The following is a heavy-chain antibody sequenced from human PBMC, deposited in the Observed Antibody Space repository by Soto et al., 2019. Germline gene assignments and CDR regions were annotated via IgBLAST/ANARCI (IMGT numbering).Heavy chain of an antibody. CDR3: ASKLVIAADYYYGMDV. V-gene: IGHV3-30*03. Sequence: QVQLVESGGGVVQPGRSLRLSCAASGFTFSSYGMHWVRQAPGKGLEWVAVISYDGSNKYYADSVKGRFTISRDNSKNTLYLQMNSLRAEDTAVYYCASKLVIAADYYYGMDVWGQGNTVTVSS. D-gene: IGHD6-13*01. CDR1: GFTFSSYG. J-gene: IGHJ6*02. CDR2: ISYDGSNK.